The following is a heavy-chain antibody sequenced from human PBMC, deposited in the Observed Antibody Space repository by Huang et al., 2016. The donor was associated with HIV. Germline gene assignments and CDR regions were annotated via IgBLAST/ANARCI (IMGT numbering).Heavy chain of an antibody. CDR2: MNPKSGNV. CDR3: ARGFGVNYNHEAFDV. J-gene: IGHJ3*01. Sequence: QIQLAQSGAEVKKPGASVKVSCKASGYTFNNYDINWGRQASGQGLEWMGWMNPKSGNVGYTKKFQGRVAILRNSSINTSYLEVTSLTSEDTAVYYCARGFGVNYNHEAFDVWGQGTMVTVSS. D-gene: IGHD3-10*01. V-gene: IGHV1-8*01. CDR1: GYTFNNYD.